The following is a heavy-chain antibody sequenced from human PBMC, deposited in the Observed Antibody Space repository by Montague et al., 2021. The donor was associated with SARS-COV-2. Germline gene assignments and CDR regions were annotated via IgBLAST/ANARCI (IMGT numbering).Heavy chain of an antibody. J-gene: IGHJ6*02. D-gene: IGHD6-19*01. CDR1: GGSFSGYC. CDR2: INHSGDT. Sequence: SETLSLTCAVYGGSFSGYCWSWVRQSPGKGLEWIGEINHSGDTNYNPPLKSRVTISVDTSKNQFSLKLRSVTAADMAVYYCARGVLGDDRYASGWFLTHPYNSLDVWGQGTTVTVSS. CDR3: ARGVLGDDRYASGWFLTHPYNSLDV. V-gene: IGHV4-34*01.